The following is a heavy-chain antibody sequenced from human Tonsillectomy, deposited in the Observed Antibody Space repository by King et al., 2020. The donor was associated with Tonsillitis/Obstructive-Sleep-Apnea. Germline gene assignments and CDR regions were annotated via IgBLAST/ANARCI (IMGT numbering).Heavy chain of an antibody. J-gene: IGHJ6*02. CDR1: GYTFTGYY. Sequence: VQLVQSGAEVKKPGASVKVSCKASGYTFTGYYIHWVRQAPGQGLEWMGRITPNSGGINYAQKFQGRVTLTRDTSITTAYMELRRLTSDDTAVYYCARGAGFWSGNMYCMDLWGQGTTVTVSS. V-gene: IGHV1-2*06. CDR3: ARGAGFWSGNMYCMDL. CDR2: ITPNSGGI. D-gene: IGHD3-3*01.